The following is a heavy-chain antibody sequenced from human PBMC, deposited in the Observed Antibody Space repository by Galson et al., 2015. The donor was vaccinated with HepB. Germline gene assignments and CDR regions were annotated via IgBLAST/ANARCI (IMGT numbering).Heavy chain of an antibody. V-gene: IGHV3-30*04. J-gene: IGHJ4*02. D-gene: IGHD2-15*01. CDR2: ISYDGSNK. CDR1: GFTFSSYA. Sequence: SLRLSCAASGFTFSSYAMHWVRQAPGKGLEWVAVISYDGSNKYYADSVKGRFTISRDNSKNTLYPQMNSLRAEDTAVYYCARDRGPLYCSGGSCSTLGGFDYWGQGTLVTVSS. CDR3: ARDRGPLYCSGGSCSTLGGFDY.